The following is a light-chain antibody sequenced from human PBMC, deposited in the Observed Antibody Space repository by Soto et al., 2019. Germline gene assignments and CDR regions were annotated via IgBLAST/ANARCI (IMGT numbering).Light chain of an antibody. CDR3: QQHSNWSLT. CDR1: QSVSSY. V-gene: IGKV3-11*01. J-gene: IGKJ5*01. Sequence: EIVLTQSPATLSLSPGERATLSCRASQSVSSYLAWYQQKPGQAPRLLIYDASNRATGIPARFSCSGSGTDFTLTISSLEPEEFAVYYCQQHSNWSLTFGRGTRLEIK. CDR2: DAS.